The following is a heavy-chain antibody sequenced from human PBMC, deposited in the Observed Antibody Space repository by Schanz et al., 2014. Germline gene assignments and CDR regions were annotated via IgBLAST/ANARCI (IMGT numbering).Heavy chain of an antibody. Sequence: DVQLVDSGGGLVQPGGSLRLSCAASGFTVSNSYIHWVRQAPGKGLEWVSGIGGSGDSTHYADSVKGRFIISRDNSMNTVYLQMNSLRSDDAAVYYCAKDGRLPYYGTGSDFDYWGQGTLVAVSS. V-gene: IGHV3-53*04. CDR1: GFTVSNSY. D-gene: IGHD3-22*01. CDR2: IGGSGDST. CDR3: AKDGRLPYYGTGSDFDY. J-gene: IGHJ4*02.